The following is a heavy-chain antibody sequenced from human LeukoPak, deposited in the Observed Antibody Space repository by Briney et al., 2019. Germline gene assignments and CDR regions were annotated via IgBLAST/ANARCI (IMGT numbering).Heavy chain of an antibody. Sequence: SETLSLTCTVSGGSISSSSYYWGWIRQPPGKGLEWIGSIYYSGSTYYNPSLKSRVTISVDTSKNQFSLKLSSVTAADTAVYYCASSPHNYYDSSGYYYVPGPFDYWGQGTLVTVSS. J-gene: IGHJ4*02. CDR1: GGSISSSSYY. CDR2: IYYSGST. CDR3: ASSPHNYYDSSGYYYVPGPFDY. V-gene: IGHV4-39*07. D-gene: IGHD3-22*01.